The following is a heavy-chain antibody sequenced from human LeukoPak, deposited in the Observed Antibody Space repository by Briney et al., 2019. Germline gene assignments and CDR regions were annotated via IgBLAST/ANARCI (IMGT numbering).Heavy chain of an antibody. CDR2: IYYSGSA. CDR1: GGSISSGGYY. V-gene: IGHV4-31*03. Sequence: SQTLSLTCTVSGGSISSGGYYWSWIRQHPGKGLEWIGYIYYSGSAYYNPSLKSRVTISVDTSKNQFSLKLSSVTAADTAVYYCARSYCSSTSCSPYYYYYMDVWGKGTTVTVSS. CDR3: ARSYCSSTSCSPYYYYYMDV. J-gene: IGHJ6*03. D-gene: IGHD2-2*01.